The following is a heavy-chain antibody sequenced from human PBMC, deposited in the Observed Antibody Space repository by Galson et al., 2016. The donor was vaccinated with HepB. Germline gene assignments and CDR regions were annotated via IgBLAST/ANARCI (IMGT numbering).Heavy chain of an antibody. D-gene: IGHD3-3*01. V-gene: IGHV5-51*03. CDR2: IFPGDSDT. CDR1: GYSFTSYW. CDR3: ARPPYYDFWSGFGR. J-gene: IGHJ4*02. Sequence: QSGAEVKKPGESLKISCKASGYSFTSYWIGWVRQMPGKGLEWMGIIFPGDSDTKYSPSFGGLVTIAVDRSINTAYLQWSSLMASDPAIYYCARPPYYDFWSGFGRWGQGTLGTVAS.